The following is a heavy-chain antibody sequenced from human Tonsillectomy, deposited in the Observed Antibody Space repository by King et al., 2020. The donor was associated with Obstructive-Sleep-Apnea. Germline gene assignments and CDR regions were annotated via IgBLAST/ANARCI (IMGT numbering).Heavy chain of an antibody. V-gene: IGHV4-39*07. D-gene: IGHD3-9*01. Sequence: QLQESGPGLVKPSETLSLTCTVSGGSISSSSSYWGWIRQPPGKGLEWMGSIYYSGYTYYKPSLQSRVTISVDTSKNQFSLKLSSVTAADTAVYYCAREEYFDWLLRNDAFDIWGQGTMVTVSS. J-gene: IGHJ3*02. CDR3: AREEYFDWLLRNDAFDI. CDR1: GGSISSSSSY. CDR2: IYYSGYT.